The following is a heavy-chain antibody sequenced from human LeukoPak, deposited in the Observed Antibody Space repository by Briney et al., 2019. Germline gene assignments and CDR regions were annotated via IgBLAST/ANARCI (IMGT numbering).Heavy chain of an antibody. V-gene: IGHV3-23*01. Sequence: GGSLRLSCAASGFTFSSYAMNWVRRAPGKGLEWVSGIGGSGTSTYYADSVKGRFTISRDNSKNTLYLQMNSLRADDTAVYSCAKGGYYDNSGYYYFDYWGQGTLVTVSS. CDR1: GFTFSSYA. CDR2: IGGSGTST. CDR3: AKGGYYDNSGYYYFDY. D-gene: IGHD3-22*01. J-gene: IGHJ4*02.